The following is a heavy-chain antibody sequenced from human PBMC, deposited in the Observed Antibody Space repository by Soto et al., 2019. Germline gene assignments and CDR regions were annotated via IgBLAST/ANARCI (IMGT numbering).Heavy chain of an antibody. D-gene: IGHD3-3*01. CDR2: IIPIFGTA. CDR3: ARVPYYDFWSGSLNGMDV. V-gene: IGHV1-69*06. Sequence: GASVKVSCKASGGTFSSYATSWVRQAPGQGLEWMGGIIPIFGTANYAQKFQGRATITADKSTSTAYMELSSLRSEDTAVYYCARVPYYDFWSGSLNGMDVWGQGTTVTVSS. CDR1: GGTFSSYA. J-gene: IGHJ6*02.